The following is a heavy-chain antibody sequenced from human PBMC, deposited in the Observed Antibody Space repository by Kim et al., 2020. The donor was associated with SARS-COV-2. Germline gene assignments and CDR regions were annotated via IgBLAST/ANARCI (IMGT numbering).Heavy chain of an antibody. CDR1: GFTFSSYA. V-gene: IGHV3-23*01. D-gene: IGHD3-3*01. CDR2: ISGSGGST. J-gene: IGHJ4*02. CDR3: AEAPYYDFWSGYHFDY. Sequence: GGSLRLSCAASGFTFSSYAMSWVRQAPGKGLEWVSAISGSGGSTYYADSVKGRFTISRDNSKNTLYLQMNSLRAEDTAVYYCAEAPYYDFWSGYHFDYWGQETLVTVSS.